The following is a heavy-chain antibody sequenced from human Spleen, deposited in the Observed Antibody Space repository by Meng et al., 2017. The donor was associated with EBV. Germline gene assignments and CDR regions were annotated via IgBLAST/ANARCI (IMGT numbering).Heavy chain of an antibody. J-gene: IGHJ4*02. D-gene: IGHD5-18*01. V-gene: IGHV4-30-2*01. CDR1: GGTITTGGYS. Sequence: QLQLPESGSGLVKPSQTLSLTCAVSGGTITTGGYSWSWVRQPPGKGLEWIGHIYHSGSTYYNPSLKSRVTISVDKSKNQFSLKLSSVTAADTAVYYCARVYVDTGFDYWGQGTLVTVSS. CDR3: ARVYVDTGFDY. CDR2: IYHSGST.